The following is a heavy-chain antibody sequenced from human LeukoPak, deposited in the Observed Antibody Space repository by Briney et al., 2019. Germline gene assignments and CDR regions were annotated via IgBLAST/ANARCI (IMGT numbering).Heavy chain of an antibody. J-gene: IGHJ4*02. V-gene: IGHV3-74*01. CDR2: INSDGSSP. D-gene: IGHD4-17*01. CDR1: GFTFSNYW. CDR3: ARDRGWGDYLFDY. Sequence: GGSLRFSCAASGFTFSNYWMHWVRQAPGKRLVWVSRINSDGSSPSHADSVKGRFTISRDNVKNTLYLQMNSLRAEDAAVYYCARDRGWGDYLFDYWGQGTLVTVSS.